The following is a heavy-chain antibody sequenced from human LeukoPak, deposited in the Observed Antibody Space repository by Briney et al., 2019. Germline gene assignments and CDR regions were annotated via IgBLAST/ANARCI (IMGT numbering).Heavy chain of an antibody. V-gene: IGHV3-74*01. CDR1: GFTFSSYC. CDR2: IKSDGSRT. J-gene: IGHJ6*02. Sequence: GGSLRLSCAASGFTFSSYCMHWVRQAPGKGLVWVSGIKSDGSRTSYADSVKGRFTISRDNAKNTLYLQMNSLRAEDTALYYCARESSSSTEVDVWGQGTTVTVSS. CDR3: ARESSSSTEVDV. D-gene: IGHD6-6*01.